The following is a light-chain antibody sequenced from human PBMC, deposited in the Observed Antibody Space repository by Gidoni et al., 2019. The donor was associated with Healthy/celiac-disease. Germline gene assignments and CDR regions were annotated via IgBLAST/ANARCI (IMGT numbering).Light chain of an antibody. Sequence: EIVLIQLPATLSLSPGERATLSCRASQSVSSYLAWYHQKPGQAPRLLIYDASNRATGIPARFSGSGSGTDFTLTISSLEPEDFAVYYCQQRNSWPLTFGRGTKVEIK. CDR1: QSVSSY. V-gene: IGKV3-11*01. CDR3: QQRNSWPLT. J-gene: IGKJ1*01. CDR2: DAS.